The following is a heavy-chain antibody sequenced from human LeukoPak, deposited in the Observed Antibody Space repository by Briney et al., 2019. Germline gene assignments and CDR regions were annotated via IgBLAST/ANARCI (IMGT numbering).Heavy chain of an antibody. CDR2: ISYDGSNK. Sequence: GGSLRLSCAASGFTFSSYGMHWVRQAPGKGLEWVAVISYDGSNKYYADSVKGRFTISRDNSKNTLYLQMNSLRAEDTAVYYCAKGNWEWGYWGQGTLVTVSS. CDR1: GFTFSSYG. J-gene: IGHJ4*02. D-gene: IGHD3-3*01. CDR3: AKGNWEWGY. V-gene: IGHV3-30*18.